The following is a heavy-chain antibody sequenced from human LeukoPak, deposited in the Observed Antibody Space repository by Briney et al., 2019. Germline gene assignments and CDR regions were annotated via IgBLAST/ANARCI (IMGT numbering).Heavy chain of an antibody. V-gene: IGHV3-23*01. CDR1: GFTFSSYA. CDR3: AKIPTWFGEEGGNY. D-gene: IGHD3-10*01. Sequence: GGSLRLSCAASGFTFSSYAMSWVRQAPGKGLEWVSGIIGSGGSTYYADSVNGRFTISRDNSKNTLYLQTNSLRAEDTAVYDCAKIPTWFGEEGGNYWGQGTLVTVSS. CDR2: IIGSGGST. J-gene: IGHJ4*02.